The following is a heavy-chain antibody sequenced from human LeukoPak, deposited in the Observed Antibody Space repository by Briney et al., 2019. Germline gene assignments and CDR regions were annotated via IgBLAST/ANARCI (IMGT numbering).Heavy chain of an antibody. CDR2: MHHSGST. CDR3: AREGLGSGRGGDFDL. CDR1: GGSISSYY. D-gene: IGHD2-15*01. V-gene: IGHV4-38-2*02. Sequence: SETLSLTCTVSGGSISSYYWSWIRQPPGKGLEWIGSMHHSGSTYSNPSLKSRVTISVDTSKNQFSLKLNSVTAADTAVYYCAREGLGSGRGGDFDLWGRGTLVTVSS. J-gene: IGHJ2*01.